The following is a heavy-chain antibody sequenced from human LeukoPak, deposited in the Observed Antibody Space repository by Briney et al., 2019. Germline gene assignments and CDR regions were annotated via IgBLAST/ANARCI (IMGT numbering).Heavy chain of an antibody. V-gene: IGHV4-59*08. CDR3: ARSDWMRWFDP. Sequence: SETLSLTCTVSGGSINNYYWSWIRQTPGKGLEWIGHIYYSGSTNYNPSLKSRVTISVDTSKNEFSLKLSYVTAADTAAYYCARSDWMRWFDPWGLGTLVTVSS. CDR2: IYYSGST. D-gene: IGHD1-1*01. J-gene: IGHJ5*02. CDR1: GGSINNYY.